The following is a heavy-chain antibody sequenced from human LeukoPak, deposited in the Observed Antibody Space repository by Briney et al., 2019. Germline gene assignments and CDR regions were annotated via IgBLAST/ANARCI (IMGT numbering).Heavy chain of an antibody. J-gene: IGHJ1*01. CDR1: GGTFSSYA. CDR2: LIPIFGTA. D-gene: IGHD6-13*01. CDR3: ARGPRVLIAAAGTKYFQH. Sequence: GFSVKVSCKASGGTFSSYAISWVRQAPGQGLEWMGGLIPIFGTANYAQKFQGRVTITTDESTSTAYMELSSLRSEDTAVYYCARGPRVLIAAAGTKYFQHWGQGTLVTVSS. V-gene: IGHV1-69*05.